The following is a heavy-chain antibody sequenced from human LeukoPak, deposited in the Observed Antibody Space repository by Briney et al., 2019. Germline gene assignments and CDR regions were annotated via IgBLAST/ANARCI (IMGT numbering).Heavy chain of an antibody. D-gene: IGHD3-3*01. J-gene: IGHJ6*02. CDR1: GYSFTSYW. V-gene: IGHV5-51*01. CDR2: IYPGDSDT. Sequence: GGSLKISCKGSGYSFTSYWIGWVRQMPGKGLEWMGIIYPGDSDTRYSPSFQGQVTISADKSISTAYLQWSSLKASDTAMYYCARQSRVDRNYYYYGMDVWGQGTTVTVSS. CDR3: ARQSRVDRNYYYYGMDV.